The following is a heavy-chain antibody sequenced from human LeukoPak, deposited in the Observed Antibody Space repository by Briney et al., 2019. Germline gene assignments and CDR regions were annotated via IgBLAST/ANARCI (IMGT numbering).Heavy chain of an antibody. Sequence: PSETLSLTCTVSGGSISSYYWSWLRQSAGKRLEWIGRVYISGKTSYKPSLRSRVTMSVDTSKNQFSLKLSSVTAADAAVYYCARDSYSGYYDYWGQGTLVTVSS. CDR2: VYISGKT. V-gene: IGHV4-4*07. CDR3: ARDSYSGYYDY. J-gene: IGHJ4*02. CDR1: GGSISSYY. D-gene: IGHD4-11*01.